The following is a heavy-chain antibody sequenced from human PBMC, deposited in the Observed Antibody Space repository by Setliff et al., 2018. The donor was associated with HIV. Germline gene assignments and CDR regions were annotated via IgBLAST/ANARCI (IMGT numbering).Heavy chain of an antibody. Sequence: GGSLRLSCAASGFTFSDYYMSWIRQAPGKGLEWVSYIDTSGSTIYYADSVKGRFTISRDNAKNSLYLQMNSLRAEDTAVYYCARDRKTYSNFWSGYFERGMDVWGQGTTVTVSS. D-gene: IGHD3-3*01. J-gene: IGHJ6*02. CDR2: IDTSGSTI. V-gene: IGHV3-11*04. CDR3: ARDRKTYSNFWSGYFERGMDV. CDR1: GFTFSDYY.